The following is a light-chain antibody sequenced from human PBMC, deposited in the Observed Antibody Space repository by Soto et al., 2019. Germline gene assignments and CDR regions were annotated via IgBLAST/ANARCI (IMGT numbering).Light chain of an antibody. Sequence: QSVLTQPRSVSGSPGQSVTISCTGTSSDVGGYNYVSWYQQHPGKAPKLMIYDVSKRPSGVPDRFSGSKSGNTASLTISGLQAEDEVDYYCCSYAGSYTFYVFGTGPTLTVL. CDR2: DVS. J-gene: IGLJ1*01. V-gene: IGLV2-11*01. CDR3: CSYAGSYTFYV. CDR1: SSDVGGYNY.